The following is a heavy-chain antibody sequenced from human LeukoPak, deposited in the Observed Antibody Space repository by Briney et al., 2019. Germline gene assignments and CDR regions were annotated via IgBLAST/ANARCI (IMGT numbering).Heavy chain of an antibody. D-gene: IGHD2-15*01. CDR2: LSYDGSDK. CDR3: ARDLSNQLLLFDY. CDR1: GFTVSTYA. J-gene: IGHJ4*02. V-gene: IGHV3-30-3*01. Sequence: GRSLRLSCAGSGFTVSTYAMHWVRQAPGKGLEWVAGLSYDGSDKHFADSVKGRFTISRDNSKNTLYLQMNSLRPEDTAVYFCARDLSNQLLLFDYWGQGTLVTVSS.